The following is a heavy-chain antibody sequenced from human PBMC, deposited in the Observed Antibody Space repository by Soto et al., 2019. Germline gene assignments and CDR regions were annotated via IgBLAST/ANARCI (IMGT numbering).Heavy chain of an antibody. CDR3: AYHSYYDFW. Sequence: GGSLRLSCAASGFTFSSHGIHWVRQAPGKGLEWVAVISYDGSNKYYADSVKGRFTISRDNSKNTLYLQMNSLRAEDTAVYYCAYHSYYDFWWGQGTLVTVSS. CDR1: GFTFSSHG. CDR2: ISYDGSNK. J-gene: IGHJ4*02. D-gene: IGHD3-3*01. V-gene: IGHV3-30*03.